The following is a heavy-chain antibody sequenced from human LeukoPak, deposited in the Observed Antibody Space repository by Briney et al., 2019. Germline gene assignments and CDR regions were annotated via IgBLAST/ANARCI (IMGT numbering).Heavy chain of an antibody. CDR1: GFTFSSYS. CDR2: IYSGGTT. J-gene: IGHJ5*02. CDR3: ARTYYSGSGTYQRWFDP. D-gene: IGHD3-10*01. Sequence: GGSLRLSCAASGFTFSSYSMNWVRQAPGQGLEWVSIIYSGGTTHYADSVKGRCTISRDNTKNTLYLQMDSLRAEDTAVYYCARTYYSGSGTYQRWFDPWGQGTLVTVSS. V-gene: IGHV3-53*01.